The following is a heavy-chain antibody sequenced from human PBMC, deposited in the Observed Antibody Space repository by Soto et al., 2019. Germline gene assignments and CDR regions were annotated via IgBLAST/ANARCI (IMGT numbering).Heavy chain of an antibody. D-gene: IGHD4-17*01. CDR2: ISYDGSKE. CDR3: ARAGDYGDYYYYGMDV. Sequence: GGSLRLSCAASGFTFSSYALHWVRQAPGKGLEWVAVISYDGSKEYYADSVKGRFTISRDNSKNTLYLQMNSLRAEDTAVYYCARAGDYGDYYYYGMDVWGQGTTVTVSS. CDR1: GFTFSSYA. V-gene: IGHV3-30-3*01. J-gene: IGHJ6*02.